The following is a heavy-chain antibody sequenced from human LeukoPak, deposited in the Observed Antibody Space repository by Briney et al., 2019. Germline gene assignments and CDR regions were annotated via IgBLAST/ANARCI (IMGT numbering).Heavy chain of an antibody. CDR3: ARERYGSGSYVGGWFDP. Sequence: PSQTLSLTCTVSGGSISSGDYYWRWIRQPPGKGLEWIGYIYYSGSTYYNPSLKSRVTISVDTSKNQFSLKLSSVTAADTAVYYCARERYGSGSYVGGWFDPWGQGTLVTVSS. V-gene: IGHV4-30-4*01. CDR1: GGSISSGDYY. J-gene: IGHJ5*02. CDR2: IYYSGST. D-gene: IGHD3-10*01.